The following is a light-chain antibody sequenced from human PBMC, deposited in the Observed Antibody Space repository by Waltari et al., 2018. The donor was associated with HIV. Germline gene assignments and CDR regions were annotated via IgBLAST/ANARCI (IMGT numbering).Light chain of an antibody. CDR1: QGTSNW. CDR3: QQANSFPLT. J-gene: IGKJ4*01. CDR2: GAS. Sequence: DLQMTQSPSSVSASVGDTVTITCRASQGTSNWLGWYQQRPGKAPKLLIFGASSLQSGVPARFSGSGSGTHFTLSILSLQPEDYATYFCQQANSFPLTFGGGTRVEIK. V-gene: IGKV1-12*01.